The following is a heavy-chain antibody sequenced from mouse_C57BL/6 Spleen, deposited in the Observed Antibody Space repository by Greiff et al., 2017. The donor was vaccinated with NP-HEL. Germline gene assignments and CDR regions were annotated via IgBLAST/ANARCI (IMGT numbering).Heavy chain of an antibody. D-gene: IGHD2-3*01. CDR2: FYPGSGSI. J-gene: IGHJ4*01. CDR1: GYTFTEYT. CDR3: ARHEIYGGYHDSAMDY. Sequence: VQLQQSGAELVKPGASVKLSCKASGYTFTEYTIHWVKQRSGQGLEWIGWFYPGSGSIKYNEKFKDKATLTADKSSSTVYMALSRLTSEDSAVDFCARHEIYGGYHDSAMDYWGQGTSVTVAS. V-gene: IGHV1-62-2*01.